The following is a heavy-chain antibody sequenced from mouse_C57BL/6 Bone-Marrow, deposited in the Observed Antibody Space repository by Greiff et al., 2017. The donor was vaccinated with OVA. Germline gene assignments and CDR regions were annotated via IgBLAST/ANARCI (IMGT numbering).Heavy chain of an antibody. Sequence: QVQLQQPGAELVKPGASVKMSCKASGYTFTSYWITWVKQRPGQGLEWIGYIYPGSGSTNYNEKFQSKATLTVDASSSTAYMHLSNLTSEDSAVYYCAGGGWFSFAYWGQGTLVTVSA. V-gene: IGHV1-55*01. CDR2: IYPGSGST. CDR3: AGGGWFSFAY. D-gene: IGHD2-3*01. CDR1: GYTFTSYW. J-gene: IGHJ3*01.